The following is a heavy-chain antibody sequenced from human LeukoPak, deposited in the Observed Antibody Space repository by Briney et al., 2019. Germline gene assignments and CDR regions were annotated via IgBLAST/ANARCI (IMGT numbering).Heavy chain of an antibody. D-gene: IGHD1-1*01. CDR2: VSDSGSTT. CDR3: GRGGRETTMFYYYYMDV. CDR1: GFPFSDYA. J-gene: IGHJ6*03. V-gene: IGHV3-23*01. Sequence: GGSLRLSCTASGFPFSDYAINWVRQAPGEGLEWVAGVSDSGSTTYSADCVKGRFTISRDDSKNTLYLHMNSLRVDDTAIYYCGRGGRETTMFYYYYMDVWGKGTTVIVSS.